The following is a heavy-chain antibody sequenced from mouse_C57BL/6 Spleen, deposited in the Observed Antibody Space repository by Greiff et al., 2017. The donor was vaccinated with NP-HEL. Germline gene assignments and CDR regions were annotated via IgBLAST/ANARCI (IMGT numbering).Heavy chain of an antibody. J-gene: IGHJ1*03. D-gene: IGHD1-1*01. Sequence: DVKLVESGGGLVQPKGSLKLSCAASGFTFNTYAMHWVRQAPGKGLEWVARIRSKSSNYATYYADSVKDRFTISRDDSQSMLYLQMNNLKTEDTAMYYCVRDYGSSYEDWYFDVWGTGTTVTVSS. CDR2: IRSKSSNYAT. CDR1: GFTFNTYA. CDR3: VRDYGSSYEDWYFDV. V-gene: IGHV10-3*01.